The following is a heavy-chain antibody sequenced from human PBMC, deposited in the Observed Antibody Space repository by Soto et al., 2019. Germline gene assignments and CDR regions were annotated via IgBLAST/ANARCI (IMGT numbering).Heavy chain of an antibody. CDR1: GGSISSGGYY. CDR3: ARSFGLDAAGPCDY. Sequence: SETLSLTCTVSGGSISSGGYYWTWIRQHPGKGLEWIGYMYYSGITYYNPSLKSRVTISLDASENQFSLKLSSVTAADTAVYYCARSFGLDAAGPCDYWAQGXLDPV. CDR2: MYYSGIT. V-gene: IGHV4-31*03. D-gene: IGHD6-25*01. J-gene: IGHJ4*02.